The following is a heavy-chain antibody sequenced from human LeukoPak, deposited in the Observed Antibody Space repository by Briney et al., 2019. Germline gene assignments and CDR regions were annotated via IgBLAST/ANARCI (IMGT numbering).Heavy chain of an antibody. CDR1: GFTFSSYA. Sequence: GGSLRLSCAASGFTFSSYAMIWLRQAPGKGLEWVSAISGSGGSTYYADSVKGRFTISRDNSKNTLYLQMNSLRAEDTAVYYCAKVRGGWYYFDYWGQGTLVTVSS. V-gene: IGHV3-23*01. CDR3: AKVRGGWYYFDY. J-gene: IGHJ4*02. D-gene: IGHD6-19*01. CDR2: ISGSGGST.